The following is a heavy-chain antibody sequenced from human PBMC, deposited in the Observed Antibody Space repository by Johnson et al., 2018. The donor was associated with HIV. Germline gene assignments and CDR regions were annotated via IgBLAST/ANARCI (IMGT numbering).Heavy chain of an antibody. V-gene: IGHV3-33*03. CDR2: IWYDGSNK. CDR1: GFTFSSYG. CDR3: AKSPGKDNGGNSGGIDF. D-gene: IGHD4-23*01. Sequence: QVQLVDSGGGVVQPGRSLRLSCAASGFTFSSYGMHWVRQAPGKGLEWVAVIWYDGSNKNYTESVKGRFSISRDNSKNTLYLQMNSLRAEDTATYYCAKSPGKDNGGNSGGIDFWGQGTRVTVSS. J-gene: IGHJ3*01.